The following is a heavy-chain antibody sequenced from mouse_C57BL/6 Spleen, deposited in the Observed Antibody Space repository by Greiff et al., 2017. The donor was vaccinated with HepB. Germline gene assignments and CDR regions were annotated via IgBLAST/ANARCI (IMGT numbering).Heavy chain of an antibody. V-gene: IGHV1-53*01. CDR3: ARRRDYYGSSYFDY. J-gene: IGHJ2*01. CDR2: INPSNGGT. CDR1: GYTFTSYW. D-gene: IGHD1-1*01. Sequence: QVQLKESGAELVKPGASVKLSCKASGYTFTSYWMHWVKQRPGQGLEWIGNINPSNGGTNYNEKFKSKATLTVDKSSSTAYMQLSSLTSEDSAVYYCARRRDYYGSSYFDYWGQGTTLTVSS.